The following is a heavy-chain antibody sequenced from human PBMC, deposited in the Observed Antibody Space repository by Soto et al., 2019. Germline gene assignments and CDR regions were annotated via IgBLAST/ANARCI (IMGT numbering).Heavy chain of an antibody. CDR1: GGSISSSSYY. CDR3: AILAKGSSFPPYYYYGMDV. J-gene: IGHJ6*02. V-gene: IGHV4-39*01. Sequence: SETLSLTCTVSGGSISSSSYYWGWIRQPPGKGLEWIGSIYYSGSTYYNPSLKSRVTISVDTSKNQFSLKLSSVTAADTAVYYCAILAKGSSFPPYYYYGMDVWGQGTTVTVSS. D-gene: IGHD6-13*01. CDR2: IYYSGST.